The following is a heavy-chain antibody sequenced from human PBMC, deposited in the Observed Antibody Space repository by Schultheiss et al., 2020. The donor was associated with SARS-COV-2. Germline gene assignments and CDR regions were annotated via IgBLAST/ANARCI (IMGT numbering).Heavy chain of an antibody. J-gene: IGHJ4*02. D-gene: IGHD3-16*01. Sequence: GESLKISCAASGFTFSSYSMNWVRQAPGKGLEWVSYISSSSSTIYYADSVKGRFTISRDNAKNTLYLQMNSLRVEDTAVYYCVKDWGLLDGDYWGQGTLVTVSS. CDR1: GFTFSSYS. CDR2: ISSSSSTI. V-gene: IGHV3-48*01. CDR3: VKDWGLLDGDY.